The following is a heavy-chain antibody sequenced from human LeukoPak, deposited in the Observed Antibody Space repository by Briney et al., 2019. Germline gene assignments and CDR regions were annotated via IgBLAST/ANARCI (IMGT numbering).Heavy chain of an antibody. CDR3: AKDLRECYYDSSGTFDY. CDR1: GFTFSSYG. Sequence: PGGSLRLSCAASGFTFSSYGMHWVRQAPGKGLEWVAFIRYDGSNKYYVESVKGRLTISRDNSKNTLYLQMNSLRAEDTAVYYCAKDLRECYYDSSGTFDYWGQGTLVTVSS. D-gene: IGHD3-22*01. V-gene: IGHV3-30*02. CDR2: IRYDGSNK. J-gene: IGHJ4*02.